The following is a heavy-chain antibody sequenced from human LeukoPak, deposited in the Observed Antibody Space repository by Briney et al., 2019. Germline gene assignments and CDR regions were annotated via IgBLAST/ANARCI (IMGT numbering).Heavy chain of an antibody. J-gene: IGHJ4*02. CDR1: GYTFTSYY. Sequence: ASVKVSCKASGYTFTSYYMHWVRQAPGQGLERMGIINPSGGSTSYAQKFQGRVTMTRDTSTSTVYMELSSLRSEDTAVYYCARDEYDFWSGYYWVFDYWGQGTLVTVSS. CDR2: INPSGGST. V-gene: IGHV1-46*01. CDR3: ARDEYDFWSGYYWVFDY. D-gene: IGHD3-3*01.